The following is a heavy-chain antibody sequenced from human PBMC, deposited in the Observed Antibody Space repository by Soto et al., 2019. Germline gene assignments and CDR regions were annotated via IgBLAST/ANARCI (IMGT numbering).Heavy chain of an antibody. CDR2: INHSGST. V-gene: IGHV4-34*01. J-gene: IGHJ4*02. CDR1: GGSFSGYY. D-gene: IGHD5-12*01. CDR3: AIGDGYGPPEDY. Sequence: QVQLQQWGAGLLKPSETLSLTCAVYGGSFSGYYWSWIRQPPGKGLEWIGEINHSGSTNYNPSLKSRVTISVDTSKNQFSLKLRSVTAADTAVYYCAIGDGYGPPEDYWGQGTLVTVSS.